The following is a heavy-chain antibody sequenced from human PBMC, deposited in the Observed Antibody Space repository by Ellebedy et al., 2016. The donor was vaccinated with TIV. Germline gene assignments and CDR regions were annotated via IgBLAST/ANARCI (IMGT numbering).Heavy chain of an antibody. CDR2: VSGSRNTK. D-gene: IGHD3-22*01. CDR3: ARDDYYDPLDI. CDR1: GFTFSNHN. J-gene: IGHJ3*02. V-gene: IGHV3-48*01. Sequence: GESLKISCAGSGFTFSNHNMNWVRQAPGKGLEWVSSVSGSRNTKYYADSVKGRFTISRDNAHNSLYLQMNSLRADDTAVYYCARDDYYDPLDIWGQGTMVTVSS.